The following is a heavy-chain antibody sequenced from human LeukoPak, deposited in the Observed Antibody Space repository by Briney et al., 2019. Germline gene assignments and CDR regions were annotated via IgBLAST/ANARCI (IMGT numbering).Heavy chain of an antibody. CDR3: ATPGVVPAAMYGMDV. CDR1: GGTFSSYA. J-gene: IGHJ6*02. D-gene: IGHD2-2*01. Sequence: SVKVSCKASGGTFSSYAISWVRQAPGQGLEWMGGIIPIFGTANYAQKFQGRVTMTEDTSTDTAYMELSSLRSEDTAVYYCATPGVVPAAMYGMDVWGQGTTATVSS. CDR2: IIPIFGTA. V-gene: IGHV1-69*06.